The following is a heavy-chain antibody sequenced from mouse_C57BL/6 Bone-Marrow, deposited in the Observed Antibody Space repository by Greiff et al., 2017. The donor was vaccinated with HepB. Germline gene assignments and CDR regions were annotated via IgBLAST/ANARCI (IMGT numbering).Heavy chain of an antibody. CDR1: GFTFSSYA. CDR3: ARLYGNRYYAMDY. CDR2: ISDGGSYT. Sequence: EVMLVESGGGLVKPGGSLKLSCAASGFTFSSYAMSWVRQTPEKRLEWVATISDGGSYTYYPDNVKGRFTISRDNAKNNLYLQMSHLKSEDTAMYYCARLYGNRYYAMDYWGQGTSVTVSS. J-gene: IGHJ4*01. V-gene: IGHV5-4*03. D-gene: IGHD2-1*01.